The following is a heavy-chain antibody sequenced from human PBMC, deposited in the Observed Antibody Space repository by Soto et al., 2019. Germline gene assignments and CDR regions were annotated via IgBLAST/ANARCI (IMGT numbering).Heavy chain of an antibody. CDR2: LSGSGGST. J-gene: IGHJ4*02. D-gene: IGHD6-6*01. CDR3: AKGSASGRPYYFDY. CDR1: GFTFSNYA. Sequence: GGSLRLSCAASGFTFSNYAMSWVRQAPGKGLEWVSALSGSGGSTYYADSVEGRFTISRDISKNTLYLQMNSLRADDTAVYYCAKGSASGRPYYFDYWGQGTLVTVSS. V-gene: IGHV3-23*01.